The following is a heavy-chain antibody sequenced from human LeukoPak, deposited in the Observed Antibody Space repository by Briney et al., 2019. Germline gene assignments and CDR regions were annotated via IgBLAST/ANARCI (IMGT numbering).Heavy chain of an antibody. CDR3: AKQYSSSFLDWFDP. CDR2: ISGSGGST. J-gene: IGHJ5*02. V-gene: IGHV3-23*01. CDR1: GFTFSSYA. Sequence: PGASLRLSCAASGFTFSSYAMSWVRQAPGKGLEWVSAISGSGGSTYYADSVKGRFTISRDNSKTTLYLQMNSLRAEDTAVYYCAKQYSSSFLDWFDPWGQGTLVTVSS. D-gene: IGHD6-6*01.